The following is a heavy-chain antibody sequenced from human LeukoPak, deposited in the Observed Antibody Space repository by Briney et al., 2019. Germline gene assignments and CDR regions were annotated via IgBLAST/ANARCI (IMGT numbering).Heavy chain of an antibody. CDR1: GFTISGYN. D-gene: IGHD1-26*01. CDR2: ISGSSNFI. V-gene: IGHV3-21*01. CDR3: ARVGGELLPLDY. Sequence: GGSLRLSCAASGFTISGYNMHWVRQAPGKGLEWVSSISGSSNFIYYTDSVKGRFTISRDNAKNSLDLQMNSLRADDTAVYYCARVGGELLPLDYWGQGTLVTVSS. J-gene: IGHJ4*02.